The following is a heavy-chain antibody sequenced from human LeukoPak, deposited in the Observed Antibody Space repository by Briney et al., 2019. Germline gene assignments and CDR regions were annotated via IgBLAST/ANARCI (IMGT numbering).Heavy chain of an antibody. CDR1: GGSISSSSYY. J-gene: IGHJ4*02. D-gene: IGHD2-15*01. CDR2: IYYSGST. CDR3: ARNYCSGGSCYRFSYFDY. V-gene: IGHV4-39*01. Sequence: SETLSLTCTVSGGSISSSSYYWGWIRQPPGKELEWIGSIYYSGSTYYNPSLKSRVTISVDTSKNQFSLKLSSVTAADTAVYYCARNYCSGGSCYRFSYFDYWGQGTLVTVSS.